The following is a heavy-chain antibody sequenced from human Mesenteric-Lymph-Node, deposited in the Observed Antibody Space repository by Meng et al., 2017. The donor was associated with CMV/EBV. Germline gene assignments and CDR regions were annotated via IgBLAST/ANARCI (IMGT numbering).Heavy chain of an antibody. CDR1: EFTFSNFG. Sequence: GGSLRLSCAASEFTFSNFGMHWVRQAPGKGLEWVAFIRYDGSETYYVDSVKGRFTISRDNSKNTVHLQVNSLRAEDTAVYYCAKDQWDCSNGKCPMYCYFMDVWGQGTTVTVSS. J-gene: IGHJ6*03. V-gene: IGHV3-30*02. CDR2: IRYDGSET. D-gene: IGHD2-8*01. CDR3: AKDQWDCSNGKCPMYCYFMDV.